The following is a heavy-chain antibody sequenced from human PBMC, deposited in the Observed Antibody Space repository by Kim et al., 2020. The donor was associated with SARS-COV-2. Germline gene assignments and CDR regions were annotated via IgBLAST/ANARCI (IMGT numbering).Heavy chain of an antibody. V-gene: IGHV5-10-1*01. D-gene: IGHD2-15*01. J-gene: IGHJ4*02. CDR1: GYSFTSYW. CDR3: ARAYCSGGSCYEVDY. CDR2: IDPSDSYT. Sequence: GESLKISCKGSGYSFTSYWISWVRQMPGKGLEWMGRIDPSDSYTNYSPSFQGHVTISADKSISTAYLQWSSLKASDTAMYYCARAYCSGGSCYEVDYWGQGTLVTVSS.